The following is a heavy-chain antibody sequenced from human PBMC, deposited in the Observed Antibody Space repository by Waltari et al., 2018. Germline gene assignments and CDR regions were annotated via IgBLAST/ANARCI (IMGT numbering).Heavy chain of an antibody. CDR1: GYTFTGSY. CDR2: INPNHGDT. CDR3: ARDWGYYSDTSGYPSNWFGP. D-gene: IGHD3-22*01. J-gene: IGHJ5*02. Sequence: QVQLVQSGAEVKKPGASVKVSCKASGYTFTGSYFHWVRQAPGQGLEWIGRINPNHGDTTYAQEFQGRVTMTRDTSISTAYMELTSLRSEDTAVYYCARDWGYYSDTSGYPSNWFGPWGQGTLVTVSS. V-gene: IGHV1-2*06.